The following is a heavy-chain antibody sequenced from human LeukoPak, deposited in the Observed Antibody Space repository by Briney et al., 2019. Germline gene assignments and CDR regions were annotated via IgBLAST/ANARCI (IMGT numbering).Heavy chain of an antibody. CDR3: ARYDSSGYYYDY. Sequence: PSETLSLTCTVSGGSISSYYWSWIRQPPGKGLEWIGSIYYSGSTYYNPSLKSRVTISVDTSKNQFSLKLSSVTAADTAVYYCARYDSSGYYYDYWGQGTLVTVSS. V-gene: IGHV4-39*01. J-gene: IGHJ4*02. CDR2: IYYSGST. D-gene: IGHD3-22*01. CDR1: GGSISSYY.